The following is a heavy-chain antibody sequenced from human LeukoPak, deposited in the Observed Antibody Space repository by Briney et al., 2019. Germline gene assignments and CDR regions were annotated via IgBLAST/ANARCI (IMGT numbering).Heavy chain of an antibody. J-gene: IGHJ4*02. V-gene: IGHV4-39*01. CDR1: GGSISSSSYY. D-gene: IGHD3-10*01. CDR2: IYYSGST. Sequence: PSETLSLTCTVSGGSISSSSYYWGWIRQPPGKGLEWIGSIYYSGSTYYNPSLKSRVTISVDTSKNQFSLKLSSVTAADTAVYYCARYGSEVNGNDYWGQGTLVTVSS. CDR3: ARYGSEVNGNDY.